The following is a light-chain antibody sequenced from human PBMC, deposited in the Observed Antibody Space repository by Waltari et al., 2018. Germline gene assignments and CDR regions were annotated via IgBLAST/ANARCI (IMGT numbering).Light chain of an antibody. V-gene: IGLV2-23*01. Sequence: QSALTQPASVSGSPGQSVTISCRGTYSHVGGYGLVSWYQHHPGNAPKLLIYEGTKRPSGLSDRFSGSKSGNTASLTISGLQAEDEADYYCSSYGGSNTVTFGGGTKVTVL. CDR1: YSHVGGYGL. J-gene: IGLJ2*01. CDR2: EGT. CDR3: SSYGGSNTVT.